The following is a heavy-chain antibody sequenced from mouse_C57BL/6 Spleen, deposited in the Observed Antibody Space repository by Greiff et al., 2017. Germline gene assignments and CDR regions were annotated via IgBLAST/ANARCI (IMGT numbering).Heavy chain of an antibody. CDR2: IWGDGST. CDR3: SKYDESNSWLAY. V-gene: IGHV2-3*01. D-gene: IGHD2-5*01. J-gene: IGHJ3*01. Sequence: VQGVESGPGLVAPSQSLSITCTVSGFSLTSYCVSWVRQPPGKGLEWLGVIWGDGSTNYHSALISRMSISKDNSKSQVYLQLNSLQTDDAAAYYCSKYDESNSWLAYWGQGTLVTVSA. CDR1: GFSLTSYC.